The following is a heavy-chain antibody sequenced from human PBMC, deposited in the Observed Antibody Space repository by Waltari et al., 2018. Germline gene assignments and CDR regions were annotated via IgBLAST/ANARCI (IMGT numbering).Heavy chain of an antibody. CDR3: ARDSRGGLFFDY. V-gene: IGHV3-53*01. CDR2: IFSEGRT. J-gene: IGHJ4*02. CDR1: GFTVSSNY. Sequence: EVQLVESGGGFIQSGGSLRLSCAASGFTVSSNYMSWVRQAPGKGLEWVSVIFSEGRTYYADSVKGRFTISRDNSKNTLYHQINSLRAEDTAVYYCARDSRGGLFFDYWGQGTLVTVSS.